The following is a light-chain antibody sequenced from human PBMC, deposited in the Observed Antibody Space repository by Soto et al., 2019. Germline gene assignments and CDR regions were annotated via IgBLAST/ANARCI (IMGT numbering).Light chain of an antibody. Sequence: QSALTQPASVSGSPGQPITISSTGTSSDVGAYNYVSWYQQHSGKAPKLIIYEVTNRPSGVSNRFSASKSGNTTSLTIFGLQAEDEADYYCSSYTSSSSWVFGGGTKVTVL. V-gene: IGLV2-14*01. CDR1: SSDVGAYNY. CDR3: SSYTSSSSWV. CDR2: EVT. J-gene: IGLJ3*02.